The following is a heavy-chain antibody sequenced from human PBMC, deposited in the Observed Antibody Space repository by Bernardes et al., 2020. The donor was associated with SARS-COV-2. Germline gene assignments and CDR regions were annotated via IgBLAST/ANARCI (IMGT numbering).Heavy chain of an antibody. J-gene: IGHJ4*02. CDR3: ARDDTGMANGFDY. D-gene: IGHD5-18*01. CDR1: GFTFSNYG. Sequence: GGSLRLSCASSGFTFSNYGMHWVRQAPGKGLEWVAVIWYDGSNKYYADSVKGRFTISRDNSKNTLYLQMNSLRAEDTAVYFCARDDTGMANGFDYWGQGTLVTVSS. V-gene: IGHV3-33*01. CDR2: IWYDGSNK.